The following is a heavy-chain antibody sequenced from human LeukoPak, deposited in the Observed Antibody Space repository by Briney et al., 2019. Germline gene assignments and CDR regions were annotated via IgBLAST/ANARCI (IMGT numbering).Heavy chain of an antibody. CDR3: ARDKGDSSGWHGDY. CDR2: IYSGGST. CDR1: GFTVSSNY. V-gene: IGHV3-53*01. D-gene: IGHD6-19*01. J-gene: IGHJ4*02. Sequence: GGSLRLSCAASGFTVSSNYMSWVRQAPGKGLEWVSVIYSGGSTYYADSVKGRFTISRDNSKNTLYLQMKSQRAEDPAVYYCARDKGDSSGWHGDYWGQGTLVTVSS.